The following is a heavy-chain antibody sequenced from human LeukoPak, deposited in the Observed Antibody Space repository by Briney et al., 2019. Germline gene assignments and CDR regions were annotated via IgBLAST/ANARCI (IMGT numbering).Heavy chain of an antibody. CDR2: IFSGAST. J-gene: IGHJ4*02. V-gene: IGHV3-66*01. CDR3: ARDPGSSAFDL. D-gene: IGHD1-14*01. CDR1: GLTVSSND. Sequence: GGSLRLSCVASGLTVSSNDMSWVRQAPGKGPEWISSIFSGASTYYADSVKGRFTISRDNGKKSLYLEINSLRADDTAVYYCARDPGSSAFDLWGRGALVTVSS.